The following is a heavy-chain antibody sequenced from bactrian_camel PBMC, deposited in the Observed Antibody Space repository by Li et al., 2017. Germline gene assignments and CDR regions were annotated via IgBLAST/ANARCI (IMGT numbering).Heavy chain of an antibody. CDR3: AADLGGANYKY. Sequence: VQLVESGGGSVQAGGSLTLSCSASGYSYSRTYMAWFRQSPGKEREGVADIDSDGSTDYSDSVKGRFTISQDSAMNTVYPQMNSLKPEDTAVYYCAADLGGANYKYWGQETQVTVSS. CDR2: IDSDGST. V-gene: IGHV3S53*01. J-gene: IGHJ4*01. CDR1: GYSYSRTY.